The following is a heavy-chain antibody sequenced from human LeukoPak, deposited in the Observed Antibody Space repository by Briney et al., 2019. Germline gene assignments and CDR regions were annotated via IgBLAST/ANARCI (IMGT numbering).Heavy chain of an antibody. CDR2: IWYDGSNK. D-gene: IGHD6-19*01. CDR1: GFTFSSYG. CDR3: AKDAPGPVAGTVFDY. V-gene: IGHV3-33*06. J-gene: IGHJ4*02. Sequence: PGGSLRLSCAASGFTFSSYGMHWVRQAPGKGLEWVAVIWYDGSNKYHADSVKGRFTISRDNSKNTLYLQMNSLRVEDTAVYYCAKDAPGPVAGTVFDYWGQGTLVTVSS.